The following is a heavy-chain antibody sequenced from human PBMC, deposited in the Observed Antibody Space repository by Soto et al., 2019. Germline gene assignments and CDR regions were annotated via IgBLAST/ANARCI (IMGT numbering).Heavy chain of an antibody. CDR2: IYWNDDK. J-gene: IGHJ4*02. Sequence: SRPTLVNPTQTLTLTCSFSGFSLSTSGVGVGWIRQPPGKALEWLALIYWNDDKRYSPSLKSRLTITKDTSKNQVVLTMTNMDPVDTATYYCAXRFDLKAVAGRGYYFDYWGQGTLVTVSS. V-gene: IGHV2-5*01. D-gene: IGHD6-19*01. CDR3: AXRFDLKAVAGRGYYFDY. CDR1: GFSLSTSGVG.